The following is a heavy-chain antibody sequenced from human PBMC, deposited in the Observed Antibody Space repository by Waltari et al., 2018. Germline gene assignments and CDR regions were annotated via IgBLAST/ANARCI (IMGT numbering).Heavy chain of an antibody. J-gene: IGHJ4*02. V-gene: IGHV3-64D*06. CDR2: IGGNGQRT. D-gene: IGHD4-4*01. CDR1: GFSFFNSFE. CDR3: VRGGQDFSNWYFLHY. Sequence: EVRLVESGGGLVQPGGSLRLSCSASGFSFFNSFEMMWVRQAPGKGLDYVSGIGGNGQRTYYADSVKGRFTISRDNSKGTVSLQMGGLRSDDTAVYYCVRGGQDFSNWYFLHYWGQGVLVTVSS.